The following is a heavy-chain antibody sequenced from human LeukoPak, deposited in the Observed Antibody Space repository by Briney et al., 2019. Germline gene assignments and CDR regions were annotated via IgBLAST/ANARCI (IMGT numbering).Heavy chain of an antibody. CDR1: DDSISSSTYY. Sequence: PSETLSLTCIISDDSISSSTYYWGWIRQPPGKGLEWIGSIYYSGSTYSNPSLQSRVTISVDTSKNQFSLKLNSVTAADTAVYYCASFYCSGGSCYQYYSYYYMDVWGKGTTVTISS. V-gene: IGHV4-39*01. CDR2: IYYSGST. J-gene: IGHJ6*03. CDR3: ASFYCSGGSCYQYYSYYYMDV. D-gene: IGHD2-15*01.